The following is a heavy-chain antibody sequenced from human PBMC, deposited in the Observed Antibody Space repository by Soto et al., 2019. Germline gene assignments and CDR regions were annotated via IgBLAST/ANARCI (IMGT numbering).Heavy chain of an antibody. Sequence: QVKLVESGGGAVQPGRSLRLSCAASGFTFNNYAMHWVRQAPGKGLEWVAIISSDGSNKYYADSVKGRFTISRDNSKNTLYLQMSSLRAEDTALYYCAKDLSTGWTEYYFDSWGQGTLVTVSS. V-gene: IGHV3-30*18. D-gene: IGHD6-19*01. CDR3: AKDLSTGWTEYYFDS. CDR1: GFTFNNYA. CDR2: ISSDGSNK. J-gene: IGHJ4*02.